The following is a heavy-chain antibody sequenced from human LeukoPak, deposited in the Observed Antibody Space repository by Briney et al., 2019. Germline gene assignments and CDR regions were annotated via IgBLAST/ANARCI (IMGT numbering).Heavy chain of an antibody. J-gene: IGHJ6*03. CDR3: ARGPLLVPLAHYSYYMDV. V-gene: IGHV1-8*01. CDR1: GYTFTSYD. CDR2: MNPNSGNT. Sequence: ASVKVSCKASGYTFTSYDINWVRQATGQGLEWMGWMNPNSGNTGYAQKFQGRVTMTRNTSISTAYMELSSLRSEDTAVYYCARGPLLVPLAHYSYYMDVWGKGTTVTVSS. D-gene: IGHD3-10*01.